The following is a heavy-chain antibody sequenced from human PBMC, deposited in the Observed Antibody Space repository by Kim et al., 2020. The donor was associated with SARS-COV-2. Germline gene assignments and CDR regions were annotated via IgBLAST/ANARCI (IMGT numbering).Heavy chain of an antibody. CDR2: ISYDGSNK. CDR1: GFTFSSYA. V-gene: IGHV3-30-3*01. D-gene: IGHD3-10*01. CDR3: ARAGVTMVRGVIGYFDY. Sequence: GGSLRLSCAASGFTFSSYAMHWVRQAPGKGLEWVAVISYDGSNKYYADSVKGRFTISRDNSKNTLYLQMNSLRAEDTAVYYCARAGVTMVRGVIGYFDYWGQGTLVTVSS. J-gene: IGHJ4*02.